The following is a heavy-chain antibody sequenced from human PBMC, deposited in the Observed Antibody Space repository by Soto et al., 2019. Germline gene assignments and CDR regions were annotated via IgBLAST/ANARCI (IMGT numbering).Heavy chain of an antibody. V-gene: IGHV4-4*02. CDR2: IYHSGST. D-gene: IGHD6-13*01. Sequence: QVQLQESGPGLVKPSGTLSLTCVVSGGSITSNDWWSWVRQPPGKGLEWIGQIYHSGSTNYNPSLKSRVTISVDKSKNHFSLKLRSVTAAETAVYYCARDRAGIAAAGLDYWGQGTLVTVSS. J-gene: IGHJ4*02. CDR3: ARDRAGIAAAGLDY. CDR1: GGSITSNDW.